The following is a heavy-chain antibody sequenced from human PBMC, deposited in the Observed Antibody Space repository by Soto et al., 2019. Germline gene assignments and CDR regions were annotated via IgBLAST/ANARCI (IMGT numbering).Heavy chain of an antibody. V-gene: IGHV3-23*01. Sequence: ELQLLESGGGLVQPGGSLRLSCAASDFTFRNYAMTWVRQAPGKGLEWVSSIDGRGGGAYYSDSVKGRFTGSRDDSQKTLYLQMRSLRVDDTAVYYCAKDAVSANGECDWFDPCGEGTPVTVSS. D-gene: IGHD2-21*02. CDR3: AKDAVSANGECDWFDP. J-gene: IGHJ5*02. CDR2: IDGRGGGA. CDR1: DFTFRNYA.